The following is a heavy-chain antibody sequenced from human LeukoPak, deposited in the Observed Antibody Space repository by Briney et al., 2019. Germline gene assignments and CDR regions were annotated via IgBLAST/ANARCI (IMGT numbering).Heavy chain of an antibody. V-gene: IGHV4-4*02. D-gene: IGHD6-19*01. CDR3: ARARNGWYSNAFDI. J-gene: IGHJ3*02. CDR1: GGSISSSNW. CDR2: IYHSGST. Sequence: SGTLSLTCAVSGGSISSSNWWSWVRQPPGKGLEWIGEIYHSGSTNYNPSLKSRVTISVDKSKNQFSPKLSSVTAADTAVYYCARARNGWYSNAFDIWGQGTMVTVSS.